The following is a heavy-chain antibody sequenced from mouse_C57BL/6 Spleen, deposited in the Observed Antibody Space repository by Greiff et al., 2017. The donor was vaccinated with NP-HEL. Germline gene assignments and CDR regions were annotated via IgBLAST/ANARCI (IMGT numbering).Heavy chain of an antibody. Sequence: QVQLKQSGAELVKPGASVKISCKASGYAFSSYWMNWVKQRPGKGLEWIGQIYPGDGDTNYNGKFKGKATLTADKSSSTAYMQLSSLTSEDSAVYFCARGDSSGLPFAYWGQGTLVTVSA. CDR1: GYAFSSYW. V-gene: IGHV1-80*01. CDR2: IYPGDGDT. CDR3: ARGDSSGLPFAY. D-gene: IGHD3-2*02. J-gene: IGHJ3*01.